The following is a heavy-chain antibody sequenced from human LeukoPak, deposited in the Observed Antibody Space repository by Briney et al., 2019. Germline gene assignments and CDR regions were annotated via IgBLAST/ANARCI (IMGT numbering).Heavy chain of an antibody. CDR1: GGSISYYY. CDR3: ASARPLGGVFAFHL. V-gene: IGHV4-4*07. CDR2: VFTSGSP. D-gene: IGHD3-16*01. J-gene: IGHJ3*01. Sequence: ADTLSLTSTSSGGSISYYYWSWIPQPAAQGLEWIGRVFTSGSPNYNPSLKSGITMVVDTSKNQISLKLISMTASDTAVYYCASARPLGGVFAFHLWGHGPGVRVSS.